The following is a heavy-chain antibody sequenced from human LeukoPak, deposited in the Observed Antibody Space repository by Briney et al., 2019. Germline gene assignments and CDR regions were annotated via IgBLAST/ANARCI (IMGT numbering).Heavy chain of an antibody. V-gene: IGHV3-53*01. D-gene: IGHD3-22*01. CDR3: AREDDSSGYLDY. CDR1: GFTFSSSA. J-gene: IGHJ4*02. CDR2: IYSGGST. Sequence: GGSLRLSCAASGFTFSSSAMSWVRQAPGKGLEWVSVIYSGGSTYYADSVKGRFTISRDNSKNTLYLQMNSLRAEDTAVYYCAREDDSSGYLDYWGQGTLVTVSS.